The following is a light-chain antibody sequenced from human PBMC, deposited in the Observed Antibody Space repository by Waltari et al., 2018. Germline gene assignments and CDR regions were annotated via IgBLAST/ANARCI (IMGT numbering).Light chain of an antibody. J-gene: IGKJ2*01. CDR3: QQSYTLPYT. CDR2: DTS. CDR1: QTIYNS. V-gene: IGKV1-39*01. Sequence: TQSPSPLSASVGDRVTITCRASQTIYNSLNWYQHKPGKAPKLLISDTSTLQSGVPSRFSGRGSGTEFTLTISRLQPEDFGTYYCQQSYTLPYTFGQGTKLDI.